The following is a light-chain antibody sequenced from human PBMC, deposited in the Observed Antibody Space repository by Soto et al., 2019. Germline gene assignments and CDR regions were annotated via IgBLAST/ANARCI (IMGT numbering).Light chain of an antibody. J-gene: IGLJ2*01. Sequence: QSALTQPASVSGSPGQSITLSCTGTSSAVGSYNLVSWYQQHPGKAPKLMIYEGSKRPSGVSNRFSGSKSGNTASLTISGLQAEDEADYYCCSYAGSRGLVFGGGTKVTVL. V-gene: IGLV2-23*01. CDR3: CSYAGSRGLV. CDR2: EGS. CDR1: SSAVGSYNL.